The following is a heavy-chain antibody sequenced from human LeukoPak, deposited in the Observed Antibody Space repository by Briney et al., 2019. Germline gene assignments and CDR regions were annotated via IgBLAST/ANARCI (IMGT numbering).Heavy chain of an antibody. V-gene: IGHV4-4*07. CDR3: ARDQTAKGYFDY. CDR2: VYTSENT. Sequence: SETLSLTCTVSGDSIYSSYWTWIRQPAGKGLEWIGRVYTSENTKYNPSLKSRVTISVDKSKNQFSLKVNSVTAADTAVYYCARDQTAKGYFDYWGQGALVTVSS. D-gene: IGHD2-21*02. CDR1: GDSIYSSY. J-gene: IGHJ4*02.